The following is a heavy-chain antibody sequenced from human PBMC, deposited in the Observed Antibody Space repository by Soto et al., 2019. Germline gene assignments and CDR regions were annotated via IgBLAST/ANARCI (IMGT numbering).Heavy chain of an antibody. J-gene: IGHJ5*02. CDR2: INHSGST. Sequence: SETLSLTCAVYGGSFSGYYWSWIRQPPGKGLEWIGEINHSGSTNYNPSLKSRVTISVDTSKNQFSLKLSSVTAADTAVYYCARGRRVPAARRSWFDPCGQGTLVTVSS. CDR1: GGSFSGYY. V-gene: IGHV4-34*01. D-gene: IGHD2-2*01. CDR3: ARGRRVPAARRSWFDP.